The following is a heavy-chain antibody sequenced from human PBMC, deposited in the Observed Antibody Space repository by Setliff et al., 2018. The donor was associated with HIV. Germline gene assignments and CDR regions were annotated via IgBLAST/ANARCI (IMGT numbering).Heavy chain of an antibody. V-gene: IGHV4-39*07. J-gene: IGHJ4*02. CDR2: IYYSGTT. CDR3: ASGYGSGSYPGD. D-gene: IGHD3-10*01. Sequence: PSETLSLTCTVSGGSIRSSNYYWGWIRQPPGKGLEWIGSIYYSGTTYYNPSLESRVTISVDTSKNQFSLKLSSVTAADTAVYYCASGYGSGSYPGDWGQGTLVTVSS. CDR1: GGSIRSSNYY.